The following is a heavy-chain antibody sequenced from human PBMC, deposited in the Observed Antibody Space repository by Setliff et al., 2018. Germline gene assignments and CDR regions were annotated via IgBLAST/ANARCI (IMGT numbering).Heavy chain of an antibody. CDR3: ARCITIFGVVIPNAFDY. Sequence: SGLTLVNPTQTLTLTCTFSGFSLSTSGVGVGWIRQPPGKALEWLALIYWDDDKRYSPSLKSRLTITKDTSKNQVVLTMTNMDPVDTATYYCARCITIFGVVIPNAFDYWGQGTLVTVSS. J-gene: IGHJ4*02. D-gene: IGHD3-3*01. CDR2: IYWDDDK. CDR1: GFSLSTSGVG. V-gene: IGHV2-5*02.